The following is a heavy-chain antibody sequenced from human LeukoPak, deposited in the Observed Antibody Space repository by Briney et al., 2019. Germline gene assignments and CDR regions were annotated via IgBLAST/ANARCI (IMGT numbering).Heavy chain of an antibody. CDR3: ATTSSGYSSILLPLTNWFDP. J-gene: IGHJ5*02. CDR2: FDPEDGET. Sequence: GASVKVSCKVSGYTLTELSMHWVRQAPGKGLEWMGGFDPEDGETIYAQKFQGRVTMTEDTSTDTAYMELSSLRSEDTAVYYCATTSSGYSSILLPLTNWFDPWGQGTLVTVSS. CDR1: GYTLTELS. D-gene: IGHD6-13*01. V-gene: IGHV1-24*01.